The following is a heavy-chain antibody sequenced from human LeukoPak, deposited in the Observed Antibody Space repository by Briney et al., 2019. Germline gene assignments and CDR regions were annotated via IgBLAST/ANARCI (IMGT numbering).Heavy chain of an antibody. CDR3: ARENLLISITIFGVGPDYFDY. D-gene: IGHD3-3*01. CDR2: IYTSGST. V-gene: IGHV4-4*07. CDR1: GGSISSYY. Sequence: PSETLSLTCTVSGGSISSYYWSWIRQPAGKGLEWIGRIYTSGSTNYNPSLKSRVTMSVDTSKNQFSLKLSSVTAADTAVYYCARENLLISITIFGVGPDYFDYWGQGTLVTVSS. J-gene: IGHJ4*02.